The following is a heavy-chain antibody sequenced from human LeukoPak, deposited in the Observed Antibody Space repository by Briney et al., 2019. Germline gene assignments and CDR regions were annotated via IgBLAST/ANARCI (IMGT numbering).Heavy chain of an antibody. CDR1: GFSVGTNY. CDR2: IYAGGNT. Sequence: PGGSLRLSCAASGFSVGTNYMTWVRQAPGKGLEWVSMIYAGGNTYYRDSVKGRFTISSDNSKNTLYLQMNSLRVEDTAVYYCARDGADNSGYYFGSLWGQGTMVTVSS. V-gene: IGHV3-53*01. D-gene: IGHD3-22*01. CDR3: ARDGADNSGYYFGSL. J-gene: IGHJ3*01.